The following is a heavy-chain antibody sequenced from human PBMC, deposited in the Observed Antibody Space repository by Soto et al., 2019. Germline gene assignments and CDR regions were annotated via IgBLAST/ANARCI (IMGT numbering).Heavy chain of an antibody. V-gene: IGHV1-69*01. Sequence: QVQLVQSGAEVKKPGSSVKVSCKASGGTFSSYAISWVRQAPGQGLEWMGGIIPIYGTANYAQKFQGRVTITADESTSTVYMELSSLRSEDTAVYYCARAPGYCSGGSCYRDYYYYGMDVWGQGTTVTVSS. D-gene: IGHD2-15*01. CDR3: ARAPGYCSGGSCYRDYYYYGMDV. CDR1: GGTFSSYA. J-gene: IGHJ6*02. CDR2: IIPIYGTA.